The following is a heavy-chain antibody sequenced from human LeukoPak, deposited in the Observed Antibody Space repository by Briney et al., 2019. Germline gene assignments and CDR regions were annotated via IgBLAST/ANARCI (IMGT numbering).Heavy chain of an antibody. Sequence: SETLSLTCTVSGGSISSGGYYWSWIRQHPGKGLEWIGYIYYSGSTYYNPSLKSRVTISVDTSKNQFSLKLSSVTAADTAVYYCARGVEYYDSSGYHNWFDPWGQGTLVTVSS. V-gene: IGHV4-31*03. J-gene: IGHJ5*02. CDR3: ARGVEYYDSSGYHNWFDP. D-gene: IGHD3-22*01. CDR2: IYYSGST. CDR1: GGSISSGGYY.